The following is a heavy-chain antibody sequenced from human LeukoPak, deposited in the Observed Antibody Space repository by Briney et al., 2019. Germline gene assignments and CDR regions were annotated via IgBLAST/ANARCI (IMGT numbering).Heavy chain of an antibody. CDR3: ARQGHCSGADCYGSFDY. CDR2: INHSGTT. D-gene: IGHD2-15*01. V-gene: IGHV4-34*04. CDR1: GGSISSYY. J-gene: IGHJ4*02. Sequence: SETLSLTCTVSGGSISSYYWSWIRQPPGKGLEWIGEINHSGTTNHNPSLKSRAIISVDTSENQFSLKVNSVTAADTAVYFCARQGHCSGADCYGSFDYWDQGTLVTVSS.